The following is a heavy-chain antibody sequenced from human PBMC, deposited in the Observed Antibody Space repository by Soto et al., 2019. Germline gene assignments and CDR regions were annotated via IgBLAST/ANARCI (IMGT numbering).Heavy chain of an antibody. Sequence: QVQLQESGPGLVKPSETLSLTCTVSGGSVSGSYWSWIRQPPGKGLEWIAFIFYSGTTNYNPSLKSRVTISVDTSRNQFSLRMTSVTAADTAVYYCAKGGPSSQWFDPWGQGTLVTVSS. V-gene: IGHV4-59*02. CDR3: AKGGPSSQWFDP. CDR1: GGSVSGSY. J-gene: IGHJ5*02. CDR2: IFYSGTT. D-gene: IGHD6-13*01.